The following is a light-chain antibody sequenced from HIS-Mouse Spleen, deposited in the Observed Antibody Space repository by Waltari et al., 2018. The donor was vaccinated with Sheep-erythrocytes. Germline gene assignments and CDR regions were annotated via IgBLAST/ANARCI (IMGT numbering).Light chain of an antibody. CDR1: SSDVVGYNY. CDR3: CSYAGSYNHV. CDR2: DVS. V-gene: IGLV2-11*01. J-gene: IGLJ1*01. Sequence: QSALTQPRSVSGSPGQSATIPCTGTSSDVVGYNYVSWYQQHPGKAPKLMIYDVSKRPSGVPDRFSGSKSGNTASLTISGLQAEDEADYYCCSYAGSYNHVFATGTKVTVL.